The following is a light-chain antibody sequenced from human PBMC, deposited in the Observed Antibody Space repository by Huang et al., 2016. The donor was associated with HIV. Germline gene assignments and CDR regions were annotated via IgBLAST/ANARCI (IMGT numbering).Light chain of an antibody. CDR1: QGIRND. CDR2: ATS. J-gene: IGKJ1*01. Sequence: AIQMTQSPASLSASVGDRVTITCRASQGIRNDLAWYQQRLGKAPKLLVSATSHFQSGVPSRFSGIGSGTHFTLTISSLQPEDLATYYCLQTYTYPWTFGRGTKVEI. V-gene: IGKV1-6*01. CDR3: LQTYTYPWT.